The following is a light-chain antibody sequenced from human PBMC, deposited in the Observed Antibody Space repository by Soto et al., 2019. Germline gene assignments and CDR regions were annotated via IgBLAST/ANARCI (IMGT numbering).Light chain of an antibody. CDR3: QQYNSYPWT. CDR2: DAS. J-gene: IGKJ1*01. V-gene: IGKV1-5*01. CDR1: QSISTW. Sequence: DIQMTQSPSTLSATVGDRVTITCRASQSISTWLAWYQQKPGKAPKLLIYDASSLEVGVPSRFSGSGSRTEFTLTISSLQPDDYGTYYCQQYNSYPWTFGQGTKVDIK.